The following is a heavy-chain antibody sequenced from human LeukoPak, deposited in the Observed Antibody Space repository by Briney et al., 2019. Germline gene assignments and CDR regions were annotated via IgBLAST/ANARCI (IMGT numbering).Heavy chain of an antibody. Sequence: RASVKVSCKASGGTFSSYAISWVRQAPGQGLEWMGGIIPIFGTANYAQKFQGRVTITADESTSTAYMELSSLRSEDTAVYYCARLLGYCTNGVCYTGRRAFDIWGQGTMVTVSS. J-gene: IGHJ3*02. CDR2: IIPIFGTA. V-gene: IGHV1-69*01. D-gene: IGHD2-8*01. CDR3: ARLLGYCTNGVCYTGRRAFDI. CDR1: GGTFSSYA.